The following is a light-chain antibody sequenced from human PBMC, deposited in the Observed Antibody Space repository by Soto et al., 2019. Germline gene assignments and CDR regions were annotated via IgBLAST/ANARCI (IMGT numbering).Light chain of an antibody. CDR2: DDS. CDR3: QVLDSSSDSV. CDR1: DIGRKS. V-gene: IGLV3-21*02. J-gene: IGLJ3*02. Sequence: SYELTQPPSVSVAPGQTARITCGGSDIGRKSVHWYQQKPGQAPVLVVFDDSDRPSGIPERLSGSNSGNTATLTISRVEAGDEADYFCQVLDSSSDSVFGGGTKLTVL.